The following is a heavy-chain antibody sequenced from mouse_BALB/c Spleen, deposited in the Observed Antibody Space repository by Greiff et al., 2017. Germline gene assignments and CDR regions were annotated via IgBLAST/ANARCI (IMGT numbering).Heavy chain of an antibody. J-gene: IGHJ2*01. D-gene: IGHD1-1*02. CDR3: ARGHYGLYYFDY. V-gene: IGHV2-9*02. CDR2: IWAGGST. Sequence: VKLMESGPGLVAPSQSLSITCTVSGFSLTSYGVHWVRQPPGKGLEWLGVIWAGGSTNYNSALMSRLSISKDNSKSQVFLKMNSLQTDDTAMYYCARGHYGLYYFDYWGQGTTLTVSS. CDR1: GFSLTSYG.